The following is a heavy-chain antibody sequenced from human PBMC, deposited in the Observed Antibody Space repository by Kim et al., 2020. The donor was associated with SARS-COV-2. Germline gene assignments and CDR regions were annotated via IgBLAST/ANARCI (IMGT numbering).Heavy chain of an antibody. CDR1: GGSISSGGYY. V-gene: IGHV4-31*03. Sequence: SETLSLTCTVSGGSISSGGYYWSWIRQHPGKGLEWIGYIYYSGSTYYNPSLKSRVTISVDTSKNQFSLKLSSVTAADTAVYYCARGGASGWYGGGFDYWGQGTLVTVSS. J-gene: IGHJ4*02. CDR3: ARGGASGWYGGGFDY. D-gene: IGHD6-19*01. CDR2: IYYSGST.